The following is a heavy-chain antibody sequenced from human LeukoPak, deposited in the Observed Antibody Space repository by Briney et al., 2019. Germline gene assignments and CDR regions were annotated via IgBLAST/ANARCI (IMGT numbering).Heavy chain of an antibody. D-gene: IGHD6-19*01. V-gene: IGHV3-13*01. J-gene: IGHJ1*01. CDR2: FGTTDDT. CDR1: GFTFSSYD. CDR3: AIAVAGTPYFQH. Sequence: GGSLRLSCAASGFTFSSYDMHWVRQATGKGLEWVSTFGTTDDTYYPGSVKGRFTISRENAKNSLYLQMSSLRAGDTAVYYCAIAVAGTPYFQHWGQGTLVTVSS.